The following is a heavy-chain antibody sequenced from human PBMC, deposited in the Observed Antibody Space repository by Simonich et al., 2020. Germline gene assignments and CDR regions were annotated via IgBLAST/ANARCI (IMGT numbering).Heavy chain of an antibody. CDR1: GGSFSGYY. CDR2: INHSGIT. Sequence: QVQLQQWGAGLLKPSETLSLTCAVYGGSFSGYYWSWIRQPPGKGLEWIGEINHSGITNSNPSIKSGVTISVDTSKNQFSLKLSSVTAADTAVYYCARHLQLGPFDYWGQGTLVTVSS. CDR3: ARHLQLGPFDY. V-gene: IGHV4-34*01. D-gene: IGHD1-1*01. J-gene: IGHJ4*02.